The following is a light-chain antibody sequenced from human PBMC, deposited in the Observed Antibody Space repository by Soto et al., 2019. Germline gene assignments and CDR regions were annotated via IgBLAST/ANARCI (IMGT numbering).Light chain of an antibody. CDR3: QSYYTINQACI. CDR1: SGSIARNY. CDR2: QDN. V-gene: IGLV6-57*04. J-gene: IGLJ2*01. Sequence: NFMLTQPHSVSESPGQTVTISCTRSSGSIARNYVQWYQQRPGGAPTTVIYQDNQRPSGVPDRFSGSIDSSSNSASLTISGLKTEDEADYYCQSYYTINQACIFGGGTKLTVL.